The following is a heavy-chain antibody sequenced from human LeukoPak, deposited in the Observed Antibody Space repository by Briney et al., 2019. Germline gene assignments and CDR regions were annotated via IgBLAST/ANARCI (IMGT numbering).Heavy chain of an antibody. V-gene: IGHV3-30*18. CDR1: GFTFSSYG. D-gene: IGHD2-2*01. J-gene: IGHJ4*02. CDR3: AKDNGALVVVPAANFHY. CDR2: ISYDGSNK. Sequence: PGRSLRLSCAASGFTFSSYGMHWVRQATGKGLEWVAVISYDGSNKYYADSVKGRFTISRDNSKNTLYLQMNSLRAEDTAVYYCAKDNGALVVVPAANFHYWGQGTLVTVSS.